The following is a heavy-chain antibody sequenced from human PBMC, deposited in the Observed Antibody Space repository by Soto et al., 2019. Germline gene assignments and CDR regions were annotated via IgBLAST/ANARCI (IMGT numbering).Heavy chain of an antibody. J-gene: IGHJ6*02. CDR1: GYTFTMYG. Sequence: GASVKVSCKASGYTFTMYGISCVLQSPLQWLEWMGWISAYNGNTNYAQKLQGRVTMTTDTSTSTAYMELRSLRSDDTAVYYCARDFVVPAAIWYYYGMDVWGQGTTVTVSS. D-gene: IGHD2-2*02. CDR2: ISAYNGNT. CDR3: ARDFVVPAAIWYYYGMDV. V-gene: IGHV1-18*01.